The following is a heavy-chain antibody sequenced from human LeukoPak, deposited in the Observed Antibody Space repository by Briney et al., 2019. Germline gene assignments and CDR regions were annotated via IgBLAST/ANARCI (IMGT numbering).Heavy chain of an antibody. D-gene: IGHD3-22*01. CDR2: ISYDGSNK. Sequence: GRSLRLSCAASGFTFSSYGMHWVRQAPGKGLEWVAVISYDGSNKYYADSVKGRFTISRDNSKNTLCLQMNSLRAEDTAVYYCAKVNSGYLDYWGQGTLVTVSS. J-gene: IGHJ4*02. CDR3: AKVNSGYLDY. CDR1: GFTFSSYG. V-gene: IGHV3-30*18.